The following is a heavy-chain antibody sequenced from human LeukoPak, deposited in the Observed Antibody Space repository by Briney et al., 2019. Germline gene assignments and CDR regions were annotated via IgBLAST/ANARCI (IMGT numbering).Heavy chain of an antibody. Sequence: GSLRLSCAASGFTFSSYSMNWVRQAPGKGLEWVSSISSSSSYIYYADSVKGRFTISRDNAKNSLYLQINSLRAEDTAVYYCATPLWSGVGTESSPFDYWGQGTLVTVSS. CDR3: ATPLWSGVGTESSPFDY. CDR1: GFTFSSYS. V-gene: IGHV3-21*01. CDR2: ISSSSSYI. D-gene: IGHD3-3*01. J-gene: IGHJ4*02.